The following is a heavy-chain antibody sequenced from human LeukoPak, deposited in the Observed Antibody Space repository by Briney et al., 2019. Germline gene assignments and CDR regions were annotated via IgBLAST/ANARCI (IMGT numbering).Heavy chain of an antibody. CDR1: GYTFTSYY. CDR2: INPSGGST. CDR3: AGVREAGTHYYDSSGYFDY. D-gene: IGHD3-22*01. V-gene: IGHV1-46*01. Sequence: GASVKVSCKASGYTFTSYYMHWVRQAPGQGLEWMGIINPSGGSTSYAQKFQGRVTMTRDMSTSTVYMELSSLRSEDTAVYYCAGVREAGTHYYDSSGYFDYWGQGTLVTVSS. J-gene: IGHJ4*02.